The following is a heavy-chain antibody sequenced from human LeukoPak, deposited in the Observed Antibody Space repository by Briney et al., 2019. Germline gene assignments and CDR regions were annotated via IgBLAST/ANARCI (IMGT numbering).Heavy chain of an antibody. CDR2: ISSSGSTI. V-gene: IGHV3-48*03. Sequence: GGSLRLSCAASGFTFSSYAMNWVRQAPGKGLEWVSYISSSGSTIYYADSVKGRFTISRDNAKNSLYLQMNSLRAEDTAVYYCARDLGVSRLDIVVVPAYYYYGMDVWGQGTTVTVSS. J-gene: IGHJ6*02. CDR3: ARDLGVSRLDIVVVPAYYYYGMDV. CDR1: GFTFSSYA. D-gene: IGHD2-2*03.